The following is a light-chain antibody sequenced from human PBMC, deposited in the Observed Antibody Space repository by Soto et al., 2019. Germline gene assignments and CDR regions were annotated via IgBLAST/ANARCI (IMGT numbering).Light chain of an antibody. CDR3: QQYDIYRT. V-gene: IGKV1-5*01. Sequence: DIQMTQSPSTLSASVGDRVTITFRASQSIGDYLAWYQDKPGKAPRLLIYDASNLKSGVPSRFSGSGSGTEFTLTIANLQPDDFATYYCQQYDIYRTFGPGTKVDI. CDR2: DAS. CDR1: QSIGDY. J-gene: IGKJ1*01.